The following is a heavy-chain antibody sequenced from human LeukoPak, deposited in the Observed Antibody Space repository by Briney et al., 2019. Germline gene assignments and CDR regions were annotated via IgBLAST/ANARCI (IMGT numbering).Heavy chain of an antibody. Sequence: GGSLRLSCAASGFTFSSHGMHWVRQAPGKGLEWVAVISYDGSNKYYADSVKGRFTISGNNSKNTLYLQMNSLRAEDTAVYYCAKDQVLVVTAILDYWGQGTLVTVSS. CDR2: ISYDGSNK. CDR1: GFTFSSHG. V-gene: IGHV3-30*18. J-gene: IGHJ4*02. D-gene: IGHD2-21*02. CDR3: AKDQVLVVTAILDY.